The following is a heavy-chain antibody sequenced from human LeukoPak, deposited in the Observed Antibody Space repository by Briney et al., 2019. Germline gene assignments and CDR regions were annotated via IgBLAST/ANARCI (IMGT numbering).Heavy chain of an antibody. CDR1: GGSFSGYY. V-gene: IGHV4-34*01. J-gene: IGHJ4*02. CDR2: INHSGST. CDR3: ARLRLGHMVRGVKGFFDY. Sequence: SETLSLTCDVYGGSFSGYYWSWIRQPPGKGLEWIGEINHSGSTNYNPSLKSRVTISVDTSKNQFSLKLSSVTAADTAVYYCARLRLGHMVRGVKGFFDYWGQGTLVTVSS. D-gene: IGHD3-10*01.